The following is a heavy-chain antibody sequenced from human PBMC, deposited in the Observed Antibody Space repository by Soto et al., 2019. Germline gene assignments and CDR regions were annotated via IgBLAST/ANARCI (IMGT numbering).Heavy chain of an antibody. CDR1: GFTFSSFA. Sequence: EVQLLESGGGLVQPGGSLRLSCAASGFTFSSFAMSWVLQATGKVLEWVSAIIGSGGSIYYADSVKGRFTISRNNSKNTLYLQMNSLKADDTAVYYCAKDGTWIEPWFLTWGQGTLVTVSS. D-gene: IGHD5-18*01. CDR3: AKDGTWIEPWFLT. J-gene: IGHJ4*02. V-gene: IGHV3-23*01. CDR2: IIGSGGSI.